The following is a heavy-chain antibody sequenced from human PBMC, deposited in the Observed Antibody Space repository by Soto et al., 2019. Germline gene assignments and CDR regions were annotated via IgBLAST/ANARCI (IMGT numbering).Heavy chain of an antibody. D-gene: IGHD2-21*01. Sequence: EVQLVESGGGLVQPGGSLRLSCAASGFTFSSYWMHWVRQAPGKGLVWVSRIYSDGSRTNYADSVEGRFTISRDNAKNTLYLQMNSLRAEETAVYYFARGVRGAYGLDIWGQGTVVTVSS. CDR1: GFTFSSYW. V-gene: IGHV3-74*01. J-gene: IGHJ3*02. CDR2: IYSDGSRT. CDR3: ARGVRGAYGLDI.